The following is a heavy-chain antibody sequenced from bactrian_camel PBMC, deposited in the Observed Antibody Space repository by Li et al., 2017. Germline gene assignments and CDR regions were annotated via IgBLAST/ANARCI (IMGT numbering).Heavy chain of an antibody. CDR2: IKDVAGGGRT. Sequence: VQLVESGGGSVNAGGSLRLSCAASGFAFRDTDMSWVRQAPGKGLEWVSGIKDVAGGGRTDYGCSLKGRFSISRDNSKNILYLQMNSLKPDDTAVYYCVTEGMDWASARYWGQGTQVTVS. CDR1: GFAFRDTD. D-gene: IGHD1*01. CDR3: VTEGMDWASARY. V-gene: IGHV3S31*01. J-gene: IGHJ4*01.